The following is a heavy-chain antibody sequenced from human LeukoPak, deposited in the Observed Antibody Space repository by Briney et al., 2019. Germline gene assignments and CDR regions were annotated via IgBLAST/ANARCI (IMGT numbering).Heavy chain of an antibody. V-gene: IGHV3-23*01. J-gene: IGHJ4*02. CDR1: GFPFSSYV. D-gene: IGHD2-15*01. Sequence: GGSLRLSCAASGFPFSSYVMSWVRQAPGKGLEWVSPISAGGGTTYYADPVKGRFTISRDNSKNTLYLQMNSLRAEDTAVYYCARTWVGATTTVLRGFDCWGQGTLVTVSS. CDR3: ARTWVGATTTVLRGFDC. CDR2: ISAGGGTT.